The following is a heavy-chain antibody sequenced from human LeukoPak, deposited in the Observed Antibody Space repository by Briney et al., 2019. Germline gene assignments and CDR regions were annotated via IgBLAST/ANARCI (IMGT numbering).Heavy chain of an antibody. D-gene: IGHD3-22*01. J-gene: IGHJ4*02. CDR1: GFTFSDYY. V-gene: IGHV3-11*04. Sequence: GGSLRLSCAASGFTFSDYYMSWIRQAPGKGLEWVSYISSSGSTIYYADSVKGRFTISRDNAKNSLYLQMNSLRAEDTAVYCCARSVVFKPPGVFDNWGQGTLVTVSS. CDR2: ISSSGSTI. CDR3: ARSVVFKPPGVFDN.